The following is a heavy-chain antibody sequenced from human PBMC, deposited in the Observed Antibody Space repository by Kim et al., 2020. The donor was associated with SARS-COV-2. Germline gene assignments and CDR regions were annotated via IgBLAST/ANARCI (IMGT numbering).Heavy chain of an antibody. CDR1: GGSFSSYH. CDR2: IHASGRT. V-gene: IGHV4-4*07. J-gene: IGHJ4*02. D-gene: IGHD6-19*01. CDR3: ARQVAGADRRFDY. Sequence: SETLSLICTVSGGSFSSYHWSWIRQSAGKGLEWIGRIHASGRTNDNVSLKSRLTMSVDTSKHQMSLKLSSVTAADTAMYYCARQVAGADRRFDYWGQGILVSVS.